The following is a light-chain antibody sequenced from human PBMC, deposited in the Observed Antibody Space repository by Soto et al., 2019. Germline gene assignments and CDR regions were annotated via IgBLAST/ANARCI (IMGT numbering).Light chain of an antibody. CDR1: QSVSSN. CDR3: QQYNQWPWT. Sequence: EIVMTHSPATLSVSPGERATLSCRASQSVSSNLAWYQQKPGQAPSLLIYGVTTRAPGIPARFSGSGSGTEFTLTISSLQSEESAVYYCQQYNQWPWTFGQGTKVEIK. V-gene: IGKV3-15*01. CDR2: GVT. J-gene: IGKJ1*01.